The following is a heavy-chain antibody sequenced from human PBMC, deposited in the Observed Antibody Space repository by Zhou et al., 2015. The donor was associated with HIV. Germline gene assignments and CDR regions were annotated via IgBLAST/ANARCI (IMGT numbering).Heavy chain of an antibody. J-gene: IGHJ4*02. Sequence: QMQLVQSGPEVKKPGTSVKVSCKASGFTFTSSAVQWVRQARGQRLEWIGWIVVGSGNTNYAQKFQERVTITRDMSTSTAYMELSSLRSEDTAVYYCAAATMAVAGTGGFDYVGPGNPGHRLL. CDR3: AAATMAVAGTGGFDY. CDR2: IVVGSGNT. V-gene: IGHV1-58*01. D-gene: IGHD6-19*01. CDR1: GFTFTSSA.